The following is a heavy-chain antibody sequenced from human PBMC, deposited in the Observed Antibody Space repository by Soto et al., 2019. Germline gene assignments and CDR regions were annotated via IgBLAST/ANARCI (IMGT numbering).Heavy chain of an antibody. V-gene: IGHV3-74*01. J-gene: IGHJ4*02. CDR3: GSVFEY. CDR2: IDSEGIYT. Sequence: DVQLVESGGGLVQPGGSLRLSCAASGFTFTNYWMHWVRQAPEKGLVWVSRIDSEGIYTSYADSVKGRFTISRDNAKNTLYLQTNDLRAEDTAVYYCGSVFEYWGQGSLVTVSS. CDR1: GFTFTNYW.